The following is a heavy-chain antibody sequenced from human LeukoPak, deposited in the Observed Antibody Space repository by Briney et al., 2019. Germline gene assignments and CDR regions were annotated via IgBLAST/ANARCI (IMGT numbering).Heavy chain of an antibody. Sequence: GRSLRLSCAASGFTFSSYAMYWVRQAPGKGLEWVAVISYDGSDKFYADSVKGRFTISRDSSKNTLYLQMSSLRPEDTAVYYCARARPSMWIDYWGQGTLVTVSS. D-gene: IGHD5-12*01. CDR1: GFTFSSYA. J-gene: IGHJ4*02. CDR3: ARARPSMWIDY. CDR2: ISYDGSDK. V-gene: IGHV3-30*04.